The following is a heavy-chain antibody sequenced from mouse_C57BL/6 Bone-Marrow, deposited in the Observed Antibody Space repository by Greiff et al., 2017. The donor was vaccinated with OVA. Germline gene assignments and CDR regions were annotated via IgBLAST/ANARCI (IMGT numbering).Heavy chain of an antibody. Sequence: VQLQQPGAELVKPGASVKMSCKASGYTFTSYWITWVKQRPGQGLEWIGDIYPGSGSTNYNEKFKSKATLTVDTSSSTAYMQLNSLTSEDSAVYYCARRRRDSSGYDYFDYWGQGTTLTVSS. J-gene: IGHJ2*01. V-gene: IGHV1-55*01. CDR3: ARRRRDSSGYDYFDY. D-gene: IGHD3-2*02. CDR2: IYPGSGST. CDR1: GYTFTSYW.